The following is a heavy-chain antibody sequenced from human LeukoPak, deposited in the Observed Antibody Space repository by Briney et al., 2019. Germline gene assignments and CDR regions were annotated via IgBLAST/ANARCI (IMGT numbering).Heavy chain of an antibody. CDR3: ARVACSGGSCYSFDY. Sequence: SVKVSRKASGGTFSSYAISWVRQAPGQGLEWMGGIIPIFGTANYAQKFQGRVTMTRNTSISTAYMELSSLRSEDTAVYYCARVACSGGSCYSFDYWGQGTLVTVSS. CDR2: IIPIFGTA. V-gene: IGHV1-69*05. D-gene: IGHD2-15*01. CDR1: GGTFSSYA. J-gene: IGHJ4*02.